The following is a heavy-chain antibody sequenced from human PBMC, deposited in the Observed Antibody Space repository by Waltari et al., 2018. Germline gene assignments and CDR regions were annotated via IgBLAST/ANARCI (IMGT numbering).Heavy chain of an antibody. Sequence: QVQLVQSGAEVKKPGASVKVSCKASGYTFTSYYMHWVRQAPGQGLEWMGIINPSGGSTSYAQKFQGRVTMTRDTSTSTVYMELSSLRSEDTAVYYCARDITLSRGELRGHDAFDIWGQGTMVTVSS. CDR1: GYTFTSYY. J-gene: IGHJ3*02. V-gene: IGHV1-46*01. D-gene: IGHD1-7*01. CDR3: ARDITLSRGELRGHDAFDI. CDR2: INPSGGST.